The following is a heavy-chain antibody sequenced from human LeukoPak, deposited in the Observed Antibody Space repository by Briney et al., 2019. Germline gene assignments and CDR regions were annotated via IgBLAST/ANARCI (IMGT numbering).Heavy chain of an antibody. CDR3: ARENLGHFDY. V-gene: IGHV4-59*01. CDR2: IYYSGST. D-gene: IGHD1-26*01. Sequence: PSETLSLTCTVSGGSISSYYWSWIRQPPGKGLEWIGYIYYSGSTNYNPSLKSRVTISVDTSKNQFSLKLSSVTAADTAVYYCARENLGHFDYWGQGTLVTVSS. J-gene: IGHJ4*02. CDR1: GGSISSYY.